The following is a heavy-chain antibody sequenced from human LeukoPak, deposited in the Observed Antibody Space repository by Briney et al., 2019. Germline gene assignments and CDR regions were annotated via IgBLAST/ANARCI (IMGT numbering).Heavy chain of an antibody. CDR2: IYYSGST. CDR3: ARYSSSWYLSWFDP. Sequence: SETLSLTCTVSGGSISSYYWSWIRQPPGKGLEWIGYIYYSGSTNYNPSLKSRVTISVDTSKNQFSLKLSSVTAADTAVYYCARYSSSWYLSWFDPWGQGTLVTVSS. V-gene: IGHV4-59*12. D-gene: IGHD6-13*01. J-gene: IGHJ5*02. CDR1: GGSISSYY.